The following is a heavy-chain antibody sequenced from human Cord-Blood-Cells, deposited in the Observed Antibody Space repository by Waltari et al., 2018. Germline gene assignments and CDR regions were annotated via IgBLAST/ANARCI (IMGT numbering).Heavy chain of an antibody. CDR3: ATVTRLHYYDSSGYHDY. Sequence: QVQLVQSGAEAKKPGASVKVSCKVSGYTLTEVTIHWVRQTPGKGVAWMGGFVHEESRTIDAPKFQGRVTMAEDTSTDTAYMELSSLRSADTAVYYCATVTRLHYYDSSGYHDYWGQGTLVTVSS. CDR1: GYTLTEVT. D-gene: IGHD3-22*01. V-gene: IGHV1-24*01. J-gene: IGHJ4*02. CDR2: FVHEESRT.